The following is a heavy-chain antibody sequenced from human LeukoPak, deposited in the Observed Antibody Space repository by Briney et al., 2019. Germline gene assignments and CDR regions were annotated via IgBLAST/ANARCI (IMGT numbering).Heavy chain of an antibody. Sequence: KASETLSLTCTVSGGSISSYYWSWIPQPPGKGLEWIGYIYYSGSTNYNPSLKSRVTISVDTSKNQFFLKLSSVTAADTAVYYCAKGYYFDYWGQGTLVTVSS. CDR1: GGSISSYY. CDR2: IYYSGST. CDR3: AKGYYFDY. V-gene: IGHV4-59*08. J-gene: IGHJ4*02.